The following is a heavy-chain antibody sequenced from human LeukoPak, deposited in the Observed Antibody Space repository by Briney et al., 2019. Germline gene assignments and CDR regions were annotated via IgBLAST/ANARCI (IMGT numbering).Heavy chain of an antibody. CDR3: VKAPYYGSD. Sequence: RTGGSLRLSCAASGFTFSSYAMHWVRQAPGKGLEYVSAITGNGRSTYYADSMKGRFAISRDNSKNTLYLQMSSLRPEDTAVYYCVKAPYYGSDWGQGTLVTVSS. CDR2: ITGNGRST. CDR1: GFTFSSYA. V-gene: IGHV3-64D*06. J-gene: IGHJ4*02. D-gene: IGHD3-10*01.